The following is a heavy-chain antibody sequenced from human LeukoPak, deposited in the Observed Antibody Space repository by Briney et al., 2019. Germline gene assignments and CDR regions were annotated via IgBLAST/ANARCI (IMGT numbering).Heavy chain of an antibody. D-gene: IGHD2-15*01. CDR3: ARVLRYCSGGNCYSGGLGYMDV. Sequence: LSLTCAVYGGSFSGYYWSWIRQPPGKGLEWVSYISSSGSTIYYADSVKGRFTISRDNAKNSLFLQMNSQRAEDTAVYYCARVLRYCSGGNCYSGGLGYMDVWGKGTTVTISS. CDR2: ISSSGSTI. J-gene: IGHJ6*03. V-gene: IGHV3-11*01. CDR1: GGSFSGYY.